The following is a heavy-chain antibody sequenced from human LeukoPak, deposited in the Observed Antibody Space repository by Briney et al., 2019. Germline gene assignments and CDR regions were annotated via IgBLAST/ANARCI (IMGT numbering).Heavy chain of an antibody. J-gene: IGHJ6*02. CDR2: ISWNSGSI. Sequence: GGSLRLSCAASGFTFDDYAMHWVRQAPGKGLEWVSGISWNSGSIGYADSVKGRFTISKDNAKNSLYLQMNSLRAEDTALYYCAKDIARYYYYYGMDVWGQGTTVTVSS. CDR1: GFTFDDYA. CDR3: AKDIARYYYYYGMDV. V-gene: IGHV3-9*01.